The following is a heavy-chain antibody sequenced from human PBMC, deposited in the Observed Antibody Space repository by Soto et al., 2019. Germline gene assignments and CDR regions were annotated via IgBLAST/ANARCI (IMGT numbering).Heavy chain of an antibody. CDR3: ARHGSVLEWLSLFDY. J-gene: IGHJ4*02. V-gene: IGHV4-34*01. Sequence: PSETLSLNCAMYGGSFSGYYWSWIRQPPGKGLEWIGEVNHSGSTNYNPSLQSRVTISVDTSKNQFSLKLSSVTAADTAVYYCARHGSVLEWLSLFDYWAQGTRVTVSS. CDR2: VNHSGST. D-gene: IGHD3-3*01. CDR1: GGSFSGYY.